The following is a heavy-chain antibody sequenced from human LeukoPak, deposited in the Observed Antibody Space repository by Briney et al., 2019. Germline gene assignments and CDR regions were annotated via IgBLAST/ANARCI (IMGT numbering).Heavy chain of an antibody. J-gene: IGHJ4*02. V-gene: IGHV3-30*18. CDR1: GFTFSSYG. CDR3: AKDQYSGSGSYLDY. D-gene: IGHD3-10*01. Sequence: GGSLRLSCAASGFTFSSYGMHWVRQAPGKGLEWGAVISYDGSNKYYADSVKGRFTISRDNSKNTLYLQMNSLRAEDTAVYYCAKDQYSGSGSYLDYWGQGTLVTVSS. CDR2: ISYDGSNK.